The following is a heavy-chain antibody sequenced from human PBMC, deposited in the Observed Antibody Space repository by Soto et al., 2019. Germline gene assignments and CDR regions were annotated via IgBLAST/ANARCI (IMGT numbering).Heavy chain of an antibody. Sequence: PGESLKISGKGSGYSFTIYCIGWVLQMPWKGLEWMGIIYPGDSDTRYSPSFQGQVTISADKSISTAYLQWSSLKASDTAMYYCASHIGGGAGVVIAPDWFDPWGQGTLVTVSS. J-gene: IGHJ5*02. CDR1: GYSFTIYC. CDR2: IYPGDSDT. D-gene: IGHD3-3*01. CDR3: ASHIGGGAGVVIAPDWFDP. V-gene: IGHV5-51*01.